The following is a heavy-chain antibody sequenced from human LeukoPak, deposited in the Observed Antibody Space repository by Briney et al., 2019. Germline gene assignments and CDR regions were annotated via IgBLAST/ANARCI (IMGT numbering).Heavy chain of an antibody. D-gene: IGHD3-3*01. J-gene: IGHJ6*02. V-gene: IGHV4-59*08. CDR3: ARLLYDFWSGYYYYGMDV. Sequence: SETLSLTCTVSGDSVSGQHLTWIRQPPGQGLEWIGQIYYSGSTHYNPSLKSRVTISVDTSKNQFSLKLSSVTAADTAVYYCARLLYDFWSGYYYYGMDVWGQGTTVTVSS. CDR1: GDSVSGQH. CDR2: IYYSGST.